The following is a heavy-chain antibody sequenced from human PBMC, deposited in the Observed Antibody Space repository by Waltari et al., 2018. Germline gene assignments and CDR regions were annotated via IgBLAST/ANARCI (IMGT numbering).Heavy chain of an antibody. J-gene: IGHJ6*02. Sequence: QLHLQESGPRLVRPPEILSLTCSVPNGSITSNNYHWGWIRQSPGQPLEWVGSISYSGRTDYNPSLKSRLTLSIDTSKNHFTLNLRSVTAADAAVYYCASSSCLYSCGLGVWGQGTTVSVSS. CDR2: ISYSGRT. CDR3: ASSSCLYSCGLGV. CDR1: NGSITSNNYH. V-gene: IGHV4-39*01.